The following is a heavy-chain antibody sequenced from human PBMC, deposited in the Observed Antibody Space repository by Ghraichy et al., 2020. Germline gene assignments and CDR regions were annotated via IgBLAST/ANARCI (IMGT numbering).Heavy chain of an antibody. D-gene: IGHD3-3*01. CDR1: GFTFSGYW. CDR2: INTDGSTT. CDR3: ARDIEYWSGYYHGMDV. Sequence: ETLSLTCAASGFTFSGYWMHWVRQAPGKGLVWVSRINTDGSTTTYADSVKGRFTISRDNTKNTLYLQMNSLTAEDTAVYYCARDIEYWSGYYHGMDVWGQGTTVAVSS. J-gene: IGHJ6*02. V-gene: IGHV3-74*01.